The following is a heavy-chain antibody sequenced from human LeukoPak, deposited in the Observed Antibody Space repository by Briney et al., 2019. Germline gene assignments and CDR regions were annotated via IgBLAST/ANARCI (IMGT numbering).Heavy chain of an antibody. CDR3: ARGRVVDTAMVDGDY. V-gene: IGHV1-2*02. Sequence: ASVKVSCKASGYTFTGYYMHWVRQAPGQGLEWMGWINPNSGGTKYAQEFQGRVTMTRDTSISPAYMEVSGLISDDTAVYYCARGRVVDTAMVDGDYWGQGTLVTVSS. CDR2: INPNSGGT. CDR1: GYTFTGYY. J-gene: IGHJ4*02. D-gene: IGHD5-18*01.